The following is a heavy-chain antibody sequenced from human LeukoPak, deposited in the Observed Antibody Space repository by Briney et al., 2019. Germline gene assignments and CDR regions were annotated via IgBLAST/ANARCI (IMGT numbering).Heavy chain of an antibody. CDR2: ISGSGGST. CDR3: APILNGANYFYY. CDR1: GFTFSSYA. D-gene: IGHD2-8*01. Sequence: TGGSLRLSCAASGFTFSSYAMSWVRQAPGKGLEWVSAISGSGGSTYYADSVKGRFTISRDNSKNTLYLQMNSLRAEDTAVYYCAPILNGANYFYYWGQGNLGTGS. J-gene: IGHJ4*03. V-gene: IGHV3-23*01.